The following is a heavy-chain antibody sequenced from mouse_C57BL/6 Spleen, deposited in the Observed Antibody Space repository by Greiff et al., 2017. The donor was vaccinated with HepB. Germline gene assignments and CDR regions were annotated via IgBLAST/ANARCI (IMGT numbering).Heavy chain of an antibody. CDR2: IHPNSGST. CDR1: GYTFTSYW. V-gene: IGHV1-64*01. CDR3: YYYGSSYVDFDY. Sequence: QVQLQQPGAELVKPGASVKMSCKASGYTFTSYWMHWVKQRPGQGLEWIGMIHPNSGSTNYNEKFKSKATLTVDKSSRTAYMQLSSLTSEDSAVSYCYYYGSSYVDFDYWGQGTTLTVSS. D-gene: IGHD1-1*01. J-gene: IGHJ2*01.